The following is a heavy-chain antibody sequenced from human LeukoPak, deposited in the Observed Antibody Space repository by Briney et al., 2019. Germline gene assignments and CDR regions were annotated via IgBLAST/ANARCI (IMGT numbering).Heavy chain of an antibody. V-gene: IGHV1-69*05. D-gene: IGHD1-26*01. CDR2: IIPIFGTA. J-gene: IGHJ6*02. CDR1: GGTFSSYA. CDR3: ARDRWSGATGDYHYYYGMDV. Sequence: ASVKVSCKASGGTFSSYAISWVRQAPGQGLEWMGGIIPIFGTANYAQKFQGRVTITTDESTSTAYMELSSLRSEDTAVYYCARDRWSGATGDYHYYYGMDVWGQGTTVIVSS.